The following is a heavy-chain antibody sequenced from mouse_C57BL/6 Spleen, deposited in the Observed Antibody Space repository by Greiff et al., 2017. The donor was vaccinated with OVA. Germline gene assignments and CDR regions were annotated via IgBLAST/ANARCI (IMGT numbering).Heavy chain of an antibody. J-gene: IGHJ2*01. CDR2: IHPNSGST. D-gene: IGHD1-1*01. Sequence: QVQLQQPGAELVKPGASVKLSCKASGYTFTSYWMHWVKQRPGQGLEWIGMIHPNSGSTNYNEKFKSKATLTVDKSSSTAYMQRSSLTSEDSAVYYCAERRDRYGSSYYFDYWGQGTTLTVSS. V-gene: IGHV1-64*01. CDR1: GYTFTSYW. CDR3: AERRDRYGSSYYFDY.